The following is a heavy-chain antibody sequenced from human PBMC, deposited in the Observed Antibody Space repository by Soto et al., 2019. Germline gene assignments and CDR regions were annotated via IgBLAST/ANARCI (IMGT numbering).Heavy chain of an antibody. CDR2: ISGSGCNA. CDR3: AREPPWPYWVFEL. D-gene: IGHD2-21*01. V-gene: IGHV3-20*01. Sequence: EVQLVESGGSVIRPGGSLRLSCAASGFAFQNHGMAWVRQVPGKGLEWVAGISGSGCNAGYSDSVKGRFTIPRDNGVNPLYFEINNLGVEDKGFYPCAREPPWPYWVFELRGRRPLVTVSS. CDR1: GFAFQNHG. J-gene: IGHJ2*01.